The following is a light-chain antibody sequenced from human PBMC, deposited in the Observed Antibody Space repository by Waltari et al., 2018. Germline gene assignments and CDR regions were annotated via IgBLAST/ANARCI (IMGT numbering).Light chain of an antibody. Sequence: QSALTQPASVSGSPGQSSTISCTGTGNDIGSYNLLSWYQQHPGPAPRLIIYEVTKRPAGVSSRFSGSKSGNTASLTISGLQAEDEAKYFCCSYIGSNMLVFGGGTNLTVL. V-gene: IGLV2-23*02. CDR3: CSYIGSNMLV. CDR2: EVT. CDR1: GNDIGSYNL. J-gene: IGLJ3*02.